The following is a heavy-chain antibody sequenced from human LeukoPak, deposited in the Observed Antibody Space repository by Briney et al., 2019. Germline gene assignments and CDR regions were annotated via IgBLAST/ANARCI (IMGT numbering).Heavy chain of an antibody. V-gene: IGHV3-48*03. CDR1: GFTFSSYE. J-gene: IGHJ6*02. CDR3: ARTDYYDSCGYYGRGYYYYYGMDV. Sequence: PGGSLRLSCAASGFTFSSYEVNWVRQAPGKGLEWVSYISSSGSTIYYADSVKGRFTISRDNAKNSLYLQMNSLRAEDTAVYYCARTDYYDSCGYYGRGYYYYYGMDVWGQGTTVTVSS. D-gene: IGHD3-22*01. CDR2: ISSSGSTI.